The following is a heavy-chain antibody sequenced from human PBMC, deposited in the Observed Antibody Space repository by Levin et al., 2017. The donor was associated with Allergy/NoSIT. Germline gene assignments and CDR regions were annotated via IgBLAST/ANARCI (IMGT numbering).Heavy chain of an antibody. Sequence: GSLRLSCAVSGGSISSSNWWTWVRQPPGKGLEWIGEINHSGSANYNSSLKSRVTISVDKSKNQFSLKLTSVTAADTAVYYCARDKGDYDSSGYYFDYWGQGTLVTVSS. CDR3: ARDKGDYDSSGYYFDY. CDR2: INHSGSA. D-gene: IGHD3-22*01. CDR1: GGSISSSNW. V-gene: IGHV4-4*02. J-gene: IGHJ4*02.